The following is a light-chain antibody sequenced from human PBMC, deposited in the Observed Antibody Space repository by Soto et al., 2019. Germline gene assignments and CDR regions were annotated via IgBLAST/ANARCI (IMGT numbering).Light chain of an antibody. J-gene: IGLJ3*02. CDR2: EVN. CDR1: SSDIGGYNY. V-gene: IGLV2-8*01. Sequence: QSALTQPPSASGSPGQSVTISCTGTSSDIGGYNYVSWYRQHPGKAPKLMIFEVNKRPSGVPDRFSGSKFGNTASLTVSGLQTEDEADYYCTAFAGRTKLLFGGGTKLTVL. CDR3: TAFAGRTKLL.